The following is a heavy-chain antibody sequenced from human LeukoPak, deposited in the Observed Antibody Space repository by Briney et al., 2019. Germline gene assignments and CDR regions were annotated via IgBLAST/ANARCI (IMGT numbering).Heavy chain of an antibody. J-gene: IGHJ4*02. CDR2: INTNIRIT. D-gene: IGHD1-26*01. V-gene: IGHV3-48*02. Sequence: PGGSLRLSCAASGFTFSSYTMNWVRQAPGKGLEWVSHINTNIRITAYADSVEGRFTISRDNAKNSLYLQMNSLRDEDTAVYYCASSGNYRFDHWGQGTLVTVSS. CDR1: GFTFSSYT. CDR3: ASSGNYRFDH.